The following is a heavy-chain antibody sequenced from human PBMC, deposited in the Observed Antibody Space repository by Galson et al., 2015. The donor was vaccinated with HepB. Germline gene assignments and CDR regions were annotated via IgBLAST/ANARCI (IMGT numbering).Heavy chain of an antibody. J-gene: IGHJ5*02. D-gene: IGHD3-22*01. Sequence: SLRLSCAASGFTFSSYSMNWVRQAPGKGLEWVSYISSSSSTIYYADSVKGRFTISRDNAKNSLYLQMNSLRDEDTAVYYCARAPSWYYDSSGYYPWGQGTLVTVSS. CDR2: ISSSSSTI. CDR1: GFTFSSYS. CDR3: ARAPSWYYDSSGYYP. V-gene: IGHV3-48*02.